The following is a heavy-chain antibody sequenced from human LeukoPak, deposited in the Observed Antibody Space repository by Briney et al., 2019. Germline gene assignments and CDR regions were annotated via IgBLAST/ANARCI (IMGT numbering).Heavy chain of an antibody. V-gene: IGHV3-23*01. J-gene: IGHJ4*02. CDR1: GFTFSSYA. CDR2: ISGSGGST. D-gene: IGHD2-15*01. CDR3: AKGRGRSFSAGWYYFDY. Sequence: PGASLRLSCAASGFTFSSYAMRWVRQAPGKGLEGVSAISGSGGSTYYADSVKGRFTISRDNSKNTLYLQMNSLRAEDTAVYYCAKGRGRSFSAGWYYFDYWGQGTLVTVSS.